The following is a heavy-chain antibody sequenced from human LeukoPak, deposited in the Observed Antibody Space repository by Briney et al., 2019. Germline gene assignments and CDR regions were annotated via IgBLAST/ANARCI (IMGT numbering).Heavy chain of an antibody. Sequence: SETLSLTCGVYGGSFSGSYWSWIRQPPGRGLDWIGVINYIGSTNYNPSLKSRVTISLDTSKNQFSLKLSSVTAADTAVYYCASTERCSTTCPLDYWGQGTLVTVSS. CDR3: ASTERCSTTCPLDY. CDR2: INYIGST. V-gene: IGHV4-34*01. D-gene: IGHD2-2*01. CDR1: GGSFSGSY. J-gene: IGHJ4*02.